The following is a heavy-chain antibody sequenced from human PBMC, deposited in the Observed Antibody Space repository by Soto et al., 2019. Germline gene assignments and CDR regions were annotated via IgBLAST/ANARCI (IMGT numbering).Heavy chain of an antibody. CDR3: ARDRSTYGGGGTGEVKENWFDP. D-gene: IGHD2-8*01. V-gene: IGHV4-59*01. CDR1: GVSISRYY. CDR2: ACYDGST. Sequence: SETLSLTCSVSGVSISRYYWSWIRQPPGKGLEWIGYACYDGSTGYSPSLKSRVTMAVDTSKKQVSLELNSVTAADTAVYYCARDRSTYGGGGTGEVKENWFDPWGQGILVTVSS. J-gene: IGHJ5*02.